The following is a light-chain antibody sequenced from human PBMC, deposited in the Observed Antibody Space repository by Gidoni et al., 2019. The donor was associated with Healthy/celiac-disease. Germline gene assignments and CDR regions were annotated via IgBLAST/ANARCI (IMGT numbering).Light chain of an antibody. J-gene: IGKJ4*01. CDR2: GSS. CDR3: QQYNNWIT. Sequence: EIVIPQSPATLSVSPGERDTLSCRASQSVSSKLAWYQQTPGQAPLLLIYGSSTRATGIPARFSGRSSGTVFTPTISSLQSEDVAVYYCQQYNNWITFGGGTKVEIK. CDR1: QSVSSK. V-gene: IGKV3-15*01.